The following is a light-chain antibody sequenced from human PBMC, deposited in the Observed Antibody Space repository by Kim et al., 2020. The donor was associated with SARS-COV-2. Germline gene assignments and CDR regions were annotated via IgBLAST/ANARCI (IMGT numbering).Light chain of an antibody. CDR1: QDIRRW. CDR2: AAS. J-gene: IGKJ5*01. Sequence: DIQMTQSPSTVSASVGDRVTITCRASQDIRRWLGWYQQKPGKAPKLLIYAASKLQSGVPSRFSGSGSGTDFTLTISSLQTEDSATNYCNKTNSFPITFVQGRRMEIK. V-gene: IGKV1D-12*01. CDR3: NKTNSFPIT.